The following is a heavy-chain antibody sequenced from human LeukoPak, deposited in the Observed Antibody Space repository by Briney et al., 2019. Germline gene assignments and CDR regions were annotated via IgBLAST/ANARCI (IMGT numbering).Heavy chain of an antibody. CDR1: GYTLTELS. Sequence: ASVKVSCKVSGYTLTELSMHWVRQAPGKGLEWMGGFDPEDGETIYAQKFQGRVTMTEDTSTDTAYMELSSLRSEDTAVYYCATGVATIRTVTTDYWGQGTLVTVSS. J-gene: IGHJ4*02. CDR3: ATGVATIRTVTTDY. V-gene: IGHV1-24*01. D-gene: IGHD5-12*01. CDR2: FDPEDGET.